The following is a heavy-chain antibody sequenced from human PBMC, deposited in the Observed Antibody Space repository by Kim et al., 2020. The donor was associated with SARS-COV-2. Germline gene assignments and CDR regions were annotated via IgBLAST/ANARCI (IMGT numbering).Heavy chain of an antibody. CDR3: ARHPLSPYVVFFDY. V-gene: IGHV4-59*08. J-gene: IGHJ4*02. Sequence: NPSLKSRFTISVDTSKNQFSLKLSSVTAADTAVYYCARHPLSPYVVFFDYWGQGTLVTVSS. D-gene: IGHD2-21*01.